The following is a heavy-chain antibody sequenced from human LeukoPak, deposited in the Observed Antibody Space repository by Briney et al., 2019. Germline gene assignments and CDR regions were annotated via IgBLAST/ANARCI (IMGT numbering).Heavy chain of an antibody. J-gene: IGHJ6*02. Sequence: GGSLRLSCAASGFTFSSYAMNWVRQAPGKGLEWVSAVSGSGGSTNYADSVKGRFTISRDNSKNTLYLQMNSLRAEDTAVYYCATYCGSTSCYTDGMDVWGQGITVTVSS. V-gene: IGHV3-23*01. CDR1: GFTFSSYA. CDR2: VSGSGGST. D-gene: IGHD2-2*02. CDR3: ATYCGSTSCYTDGMDV.